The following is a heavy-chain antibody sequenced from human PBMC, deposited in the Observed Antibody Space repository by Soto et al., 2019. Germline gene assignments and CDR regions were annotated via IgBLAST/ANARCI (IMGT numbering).Heavy chain of an antibody. CDR2: ISAYNGNT. D-gene: IGHD3-3*01. Sequence: ASVKVSCKASGYTFTSYGISWVRQAPGQGLEWMGWISAYNGNTNYAQKLQGRVTRTTDTSTSTAYMELRSLRCDDTAVYYCARDNPRFSSNFDPWGQGTLVTVSS. CDR1: GYTFTSYG. V-gene: IGHV1-18*01. J-gene: IGHJ5*02. CDR3: ARDNPRFSSNFDP.